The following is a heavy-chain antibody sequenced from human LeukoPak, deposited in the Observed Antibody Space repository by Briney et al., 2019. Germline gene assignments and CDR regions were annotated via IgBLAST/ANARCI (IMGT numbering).Heavy chain of an antibody. CDR2: IYPGDSDT. J-gene: IGHJ4*02. D-gene: IGHD3-10*01. CDR3: ARQITMVRGVTLPDY. CDR1: GYSFTTYW. V-gene: IGHV5-51*01. Sequence: GESLKISCKGSGYSFTTYWIGWVRQMPGKGLEWMGIIYPGDSDTRYSPSFQGQVTISADKPISTAYLQWSSLKASDTAMYYCARQITMVRGVTLPDYWGQGTLVTVSS.